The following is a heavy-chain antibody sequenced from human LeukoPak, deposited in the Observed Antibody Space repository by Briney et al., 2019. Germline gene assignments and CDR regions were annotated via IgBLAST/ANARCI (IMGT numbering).Heavy chain of an antibody. V-gene: IGHV4-4*02. J-gene: IGHJ4*02. Sequence: PSETLSLTCGVSGGSITQTNYWTWLRQPPGEGLEWIGEVNLQGSTNYNPALMGRVAISVDKSENHVSLQLTYVTAADTAVYYCAREGGPYRPLDYSGVGTLVTVSS. CDR3: AREGGPYRPLDY. CDR1: GGSITQTNY. CDR2: VNLQGST.